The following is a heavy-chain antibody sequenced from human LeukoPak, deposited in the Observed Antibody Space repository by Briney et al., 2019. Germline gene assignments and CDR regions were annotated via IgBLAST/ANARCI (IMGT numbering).Heavy chain of an antibody. V-gene: IGHV4-34*01. J-gene: IGHJ6*03. CDR1: GGSFSGYY. CDR3: ARHKDYYYSYMDV. CDR2: NYSGST. Sequence: SETLSLTCAVYGGSFSGYYWGWIRQPPGKGLEWIGTNYSGSTYYNPSLTSRVTISVDTSKNQFSLKLGSVTAADTAVYYCARHKDYYYSYMDVWGKGTTVTISS.